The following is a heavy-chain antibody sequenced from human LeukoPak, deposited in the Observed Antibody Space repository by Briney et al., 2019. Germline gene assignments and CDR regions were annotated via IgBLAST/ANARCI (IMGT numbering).Heavy chain of an antibody. J-gene: IGHJ5*02. CDR3: ARRIASNGELAWFDP. CDR2: IYSGGST. CDR1: GFTVSSNY. V-gene: IGHV3-53*01. Sequence: GGSLRLSCAASGFTVSSNYMSWVRQAPGKGLEWVSVIYSGGSTYYADSVKGRFTISRDNSKNTLYLQMNSLRAEDTAVYFCARRIASNGELAWFDPWGQGTLVTVS. D-gene: IGHD6-13*01.